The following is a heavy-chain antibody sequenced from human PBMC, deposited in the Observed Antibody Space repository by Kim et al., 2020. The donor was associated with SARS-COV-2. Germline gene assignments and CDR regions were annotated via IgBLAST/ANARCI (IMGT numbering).Heavy chain of an antibody. V-gene: IGHV4-39*01. CDR3: ARVVLDYDSSGYYLYFDD. Sequence: SETLSLTCTVSGGSISSSSYYWGWIRQPPGKGLEWIGSIYYSGSTYYNPSLKSRVTISVDTSKNQFSLKLSSVTAADTAVYYCARVVLDYDSSGYYLYFDDWGQGTLVTVSS. J-gene: IGHJ4*02. D-gene: IGHD3-22*01. CDR1: GGSISSSSYY. CDR2: IYYSGST.